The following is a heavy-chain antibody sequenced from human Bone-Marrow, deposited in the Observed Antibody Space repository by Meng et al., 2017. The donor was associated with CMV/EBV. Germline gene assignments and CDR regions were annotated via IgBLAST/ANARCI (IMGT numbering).Heavy chain of an antibody. D-gene: IGHD3-3*01. J-gene: IGHJ5*02. V-gene: IGHV4-39*01. CDR1: GGSISSGDYY. Sequence: SETLSLTCTVSGGSISSGDYYWGWIRQPPGKGLEWIGSIYYSGSTYYNPSLKSRVTISVDTSKNQFSLKLSSVTAADTAVYYCAIVTISEGWFDPGAREPWSPSPQ. CDR2: IYYSGST. CDR3: AIVTISEGWFDP.